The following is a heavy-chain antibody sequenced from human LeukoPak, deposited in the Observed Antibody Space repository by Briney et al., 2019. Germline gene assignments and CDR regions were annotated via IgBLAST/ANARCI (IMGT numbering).Heavy chain of an antibody. CDR1: GGSISSSSYY. D-gene: IGHD2-15*01. V-gene: IGHV4-39*01. J-gene: IGHJ4*02. Sequence: SETLSLTCTVSGGSISSSSYYWGWIRQPPGKGLEWIGSIYYSGSTYYNPSLKSRVTISVDTSKNQFSLKLSSVTAADTAVYYCARGYPAGGIDYWGQGTLVTVSS. CDR2: IYYSGST. CDR3: ARGYPAGGIDY.